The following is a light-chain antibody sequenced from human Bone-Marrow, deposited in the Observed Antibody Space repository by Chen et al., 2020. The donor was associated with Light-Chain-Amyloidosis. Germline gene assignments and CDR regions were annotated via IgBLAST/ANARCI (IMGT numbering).Light chain of an antibody. CDR1: QTISSNY. V-gene: IGKV3-20*01. Sequence: DIVLTQSPGTLSLSPGEGANHSCRASQTISSNYLTWYQQKFGQAHRLLIYCSSSRATGIPDRFTGSGSGTDCTLAINGLEPEDFAMYYCQQYGTSPLTFGGGTKVEIK. CDR2: CSS. J-gene: IGKJ4*01. CDR3: QQYGTSPLT.